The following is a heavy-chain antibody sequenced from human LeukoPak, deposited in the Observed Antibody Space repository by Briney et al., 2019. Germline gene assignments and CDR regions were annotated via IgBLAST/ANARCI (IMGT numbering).Heavy chain of an antibody. Sequence: SETLSLTCTVSGASDSSGSYYWSWIRQSPGKGLEWIGYIFYTGSSNYSPALKSRVTISVDTSKNQFSLKLSSVTAADTAIYYCARDSHLGQGTLVTVSS. V-gene: IGHV4-61*01. CDR3: ARDSH. CDR1: GASDSSGSYY. CDR2: IFYTGSS. J-gene: IGHJ4*02.